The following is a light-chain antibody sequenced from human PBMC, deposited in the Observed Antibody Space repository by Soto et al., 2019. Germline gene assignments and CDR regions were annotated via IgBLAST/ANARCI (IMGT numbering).Light chain of an antibody. CDR2: AAS. CDR1: QSVSSTY. CDR3: QQYGSSRWT. J-gene: IGKJ1*01. Sequence: EIVLTQSPDTLSLFPGERATLSCRASQSVSSTYLAWYQQKPGQAPRPLISAASSRATGTPDRFSGSGSGTDFTLTICRLEPEDFAVYCCQQYGSSRWTFGQGTKGEIK. V-gene: IGKV3-20*01.